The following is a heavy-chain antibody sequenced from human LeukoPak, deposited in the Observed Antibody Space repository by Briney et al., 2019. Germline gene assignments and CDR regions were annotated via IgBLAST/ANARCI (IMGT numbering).Heavy chain of an antibody. J-gene: IGHJ4*02. Sequence: SVKVSCMASGYTFTSYGISWVRQAPGQGLEWVGWISAYNGNTNYAQMLQGRVTMTTDTSTSTAYLELSSLRSEDTAVYYYARGLRYFDWSINTYFHYWGQGTLVTVS. CDR2: ISAYNGNT. V-gene: IGHV1-18*01. CDR3: ARGLRYFDWSINTYFHY. CDR1: GYTFTSYG. D-gene: IGHD3-9*01.